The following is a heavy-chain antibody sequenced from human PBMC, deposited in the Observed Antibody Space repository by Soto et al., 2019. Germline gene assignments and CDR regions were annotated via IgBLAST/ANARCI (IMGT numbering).Heavy chain of an antibody. V-gene: IGHV3-23*01. CDR1: GFTFGSYA. J-gene: IGHJ6*03. CDR3: AKALRPSLNFFYYMDV. CDR2: PGSNRFTT. D-gene: IGHD2-2*01. Sequence: VQLLEPGGGLVQPGGSLRLSCVVSGFTFGSYAMSWVRQAPAKGPEWVAIPGSNRFTTYYADSVKARFTISGDKSKSTLFLQMNSLRADDTGVYYCAKALRPSLNFFYYMDVWGRGISVTVSS.